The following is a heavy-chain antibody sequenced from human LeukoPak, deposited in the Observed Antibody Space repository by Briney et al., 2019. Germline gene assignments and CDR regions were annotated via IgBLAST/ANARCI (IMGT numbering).Heavy chain of an antibody. CDR1: GGTFSSYA. D-gene: IGHD6-19*01. J-gene: IGHJ6*03. V-gene: IGHV1-69*13. Sequence: SVKVSCKASGGTFSSYAISWVRQAPGQGLEWMGGIIPIFGTANYAQKFQGRVTVTADESTSTAYMELSSLRSEDTAVYYCARAAIAVAGTGGYYYMDVWGKGTTVTVSS. CDR2: IIPIFGTA. CDR3: ARAAIAVAGTGGYYYMDV.